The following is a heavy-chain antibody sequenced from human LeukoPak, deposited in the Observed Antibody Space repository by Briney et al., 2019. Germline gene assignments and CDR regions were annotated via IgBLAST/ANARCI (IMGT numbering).Heavy chain of an antibody. V-gene: IGHV3-30*03. CDR2: ISYDGPNK. J-gene: IGHJ4*02. CDR3: VTGPFDY. CDR1: GFTFTNYA. Sequence: PGGSLRLSCAASGFTFTNYAMHWVRQAPGKGLEWVAVISYDGPNKYYADSVKGRFTISRDNSKNTLFLQMNSLRAGDTAVYYCVTGPFDYWGQGTLVTVSS. D-gene: IGHD3-10*01.